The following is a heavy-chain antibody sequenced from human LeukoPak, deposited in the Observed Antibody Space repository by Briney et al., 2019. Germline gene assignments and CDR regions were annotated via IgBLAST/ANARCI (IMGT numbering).Heavy chain of an antibody. Sequence: SETLSLTCSVSGDSISRSDSYWDWIRQPPGKGLQWIGTIYYSGRTYYSPSLKGRVTMSVDTSNNQFSLNLRSVTAADTAVYYCARRRYYDGSGYLEWGQGTLLSVSS. CDR1: GDSISRSDSY. V-gene: IGHV4-39*01. CDR3: ARRRYYDGSGYLE. CDR2: IYYSGRT. J-gene: IGHJ1*01. D-gene: IGHD3-22*01.